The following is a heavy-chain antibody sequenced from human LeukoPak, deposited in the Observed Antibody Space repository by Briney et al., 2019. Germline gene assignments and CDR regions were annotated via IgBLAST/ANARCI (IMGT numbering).Heavy chain of an antibody. D-gene: IGHD3-3*01. CDR2: IYYTGST. V-gene: IGHV4-59*01. CDR1: GGSFSGYY. J-gene: IGHJ4*02. Sequence: SETLSLTCAVYGGSFSGYYWSWIRQPPGKGLEWIGYIYYTGSTNYNPSLKSRVTISVDTSKNQFSLKLSSVTAADTAVYFCARGSQRITVFGVVTDYWGQGTLVTVSS. CDR3: ARGSQRITVFGVVTDY.